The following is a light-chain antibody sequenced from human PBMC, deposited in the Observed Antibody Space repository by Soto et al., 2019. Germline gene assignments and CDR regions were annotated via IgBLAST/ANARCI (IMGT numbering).Light chain of an antibody. V-gene: IGKV3-20*01. CDR3: QHYGSSPPSWT. J-gene: IGKJ1*01. CDR1: RSVSSSY. CDR2: GAS. Sequence: ETVLTQSPGTLSLSPGERATLFCRASRSVSSSYLAWYQQKPGQAPRLLIYGASSRATGIPDRFSGSGSGTDLTLTISRLEPEDFAVYYCQHYGSSPPSWTFGQGNKVEIK.